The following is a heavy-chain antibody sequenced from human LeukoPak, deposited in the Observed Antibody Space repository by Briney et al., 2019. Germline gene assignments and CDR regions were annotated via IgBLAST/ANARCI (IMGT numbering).Heavy chain of an antibody. J-gene: IGHJ4*02. V-gene: IGHV4-39*01. D-gene: IGHD5-24*01. Sequence: SETLSLTCTVSGGSISSSSYYWGWIRQPPGKGLEWIGSIYYSGSTYYNPSLKSRVTISVDTSKNQFSLKLSSVTAADTAVYYCARFAGYINGFDYWGQGTLVTVSS. CDR2: IYYSGST. CDR3: ARFAGYINGFDY. CDR1: GGSISSSSYY.